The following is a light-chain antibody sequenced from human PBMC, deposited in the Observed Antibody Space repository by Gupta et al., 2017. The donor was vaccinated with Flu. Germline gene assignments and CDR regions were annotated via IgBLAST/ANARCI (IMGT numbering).Light chain of an antibody. CDR1: SSDVGGYNY. V-gene: IGLV2-8*01. CDR3: SSYAGSNNFEV. CDR2: EVS. J-gene: IGLJ1*01. Sequence: VTISCTGTSSDVGGYNYVSWYQQHPGKAPKLMIYEVSKRPSGVPDRFSGSKSGNTASLTVAGLQAEDEADYYCSSYAGSNNFEVFGTGTKITVL.